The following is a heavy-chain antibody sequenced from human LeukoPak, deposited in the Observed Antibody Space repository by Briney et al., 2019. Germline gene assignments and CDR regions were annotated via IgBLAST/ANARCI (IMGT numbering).Heavy chain of an antibody. V-gene: IGHV5-51*01. CDR3: ARARDPAVAVYY. Sequence: GGSLQISSKGSGSIFISYWIGWGGRMAGKGVEWKGIIYTGESDTKYSASFEGEVSISANKYISTAYLQWSSLKASDTAMYYCARARDPAVAVYYWGQGALVTVSS. CDR1: GSIFISYW. J-gene: IGHJ4*02. D-gene: IGHD6-19*01. CDR2: IYTGESDT.